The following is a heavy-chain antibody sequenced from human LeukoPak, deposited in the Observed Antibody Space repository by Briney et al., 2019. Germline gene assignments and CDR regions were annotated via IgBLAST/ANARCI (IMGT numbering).Heavy chain of an antibody. CDR1: GFTFSSYW. D-gene: IGHD2-2*01. Sequence: GGSLRLSCAASGFTFSSYWMSWVRQAPGKGLEGVANIKQDGSEKYYVDSVKGRFTISRDNAKNSLYLQMNSLRAEDTAVYYCARDHCSSTSCYDYGMDVWGQGTTVTVSS. J-gene: IGHJ6*02. CDR2: IKQDGSEK. CDR3: ARDHCSSTSCYDYGMDV. V-gene: IGHV3-7*01.